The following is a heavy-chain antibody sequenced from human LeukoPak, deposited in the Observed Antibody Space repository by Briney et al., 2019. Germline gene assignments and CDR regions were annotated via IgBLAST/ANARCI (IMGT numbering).Heavy chain of an antibody. D-gene: IGHD3-22*01. J-gene: IGHJ4*02. CDR3: ARPYYYDSSGYYFFDY. V-gene: IGHV5-51*01. CDR1: GYIFTSYW. Sequence: GASLQISCKGSGYIFTSYWIGWVRQLPGKGLEWMGSIYPGDSDTRYSPSFQGQVTISADKSISTAYLQWSSLKASDTAMYYCARPYYYDSSGYYFFDYWGQGTLVTVSS. CDR2: IYPGDSDT.